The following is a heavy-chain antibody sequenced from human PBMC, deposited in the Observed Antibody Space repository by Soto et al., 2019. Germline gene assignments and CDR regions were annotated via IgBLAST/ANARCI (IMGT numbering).Heavy chain of an antibody. CDR2: ISGSGGST. J-gene: IGHJ4*02. D-gene: IGHD6-19*01. V-gene: IGHV3-23*01. CDR3: AKTFRGGWYPRPFDY. CDR1: GFTFSSYA. Sequence: PGGSLRLSCAASGFTFSSYAMSWVRQAPGKGLEWVSAISGSGGSTYYADSVKGRFTISRDNSKNTLYLQMNSLRAEDTAVYYCAKTFRGGWYPRPFDYWGQGTLVTVSS.